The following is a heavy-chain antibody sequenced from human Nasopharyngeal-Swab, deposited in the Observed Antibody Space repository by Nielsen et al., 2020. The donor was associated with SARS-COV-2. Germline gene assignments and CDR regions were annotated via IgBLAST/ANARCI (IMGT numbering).Heavy chain of an antibody. J-gene: IGHJ4*02. CDR1: GFTFSSYE. Sequence: GESLKISCAASGFTFSSYEMNWVRQAPGKGLEWVAVISYDGSNKYYADSVKGRFTISRDNSKNTLYLQMNSLRAEDTAVYYCARDESGSSSFDYWGQGTLVTVSS. CDR3: ARDESGSSSFDY. D-gene: IGHD1-26*01. V-gene: IGHV3-30-3*01. CDR2: ISYDGSNK.